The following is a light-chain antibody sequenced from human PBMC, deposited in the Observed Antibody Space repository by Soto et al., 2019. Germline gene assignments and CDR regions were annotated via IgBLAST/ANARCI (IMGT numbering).Light chain of an antibody. CDR3: QQKGT. V-gene: IGKV1-5*01. CDR2: DAS. Sequence: IHMTQSPSTVSASVGDRVTITXRASRSISSWLAWYQQKPGXXPKLXIYDASSWESGVPSRFSGNGSGTEFTLTISGLQPDDFATYYCQQKGTFGQGTKVDI. CDR1: RSISSW. J-gene: IGKJ1*01.